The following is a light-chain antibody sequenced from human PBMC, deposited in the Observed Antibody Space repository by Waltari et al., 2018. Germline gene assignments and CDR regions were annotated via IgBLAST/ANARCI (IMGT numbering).Light chain of an antibody. Sequence: QSALTQPPSVSGSPGQPAIISCTGTNSDVAIFGRFPWYQQSPGTAPRLLIYEVSNRPSGVPYRFSGSKSGNTASLTISGLQAEDEADYYCSSYTSSSTWVFGGGTKLTVL. V-gene: IGLV2-18*02. CDR2: EVS. CDR3: SSYTSSSTWV. J-gene: IGLJ2*01. CDR1: NSDVAIFGR.